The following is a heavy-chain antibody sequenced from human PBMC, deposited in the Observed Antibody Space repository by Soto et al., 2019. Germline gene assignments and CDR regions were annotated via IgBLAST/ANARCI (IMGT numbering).Heavy chain of an antibody. V-gene: IGHV4-31*03. D-gene: IGHD5-18*01. J-gene: IGHJ4*02. CDR1: GGSINSGGYC. CDR2: ISYGGST. Sequence: QVQLQESGPGLVKPSQTLSLTCTVSGGSINSGGYCWSWIRQHPGKGLDWIGCISYGGSTSYNPSLKSRVTISVDTSKHQFSLKLSSVNAADTAVYYCSRGILVWGQGTLITVSS. CDR3: SRGILV.